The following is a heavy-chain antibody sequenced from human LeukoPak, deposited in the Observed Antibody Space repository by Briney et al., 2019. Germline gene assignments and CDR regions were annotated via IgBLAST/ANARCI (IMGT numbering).Heavy chain of an antibody. CDR1: GFTFSTYF. CDR2: IASDGSHT. V-gene: IGHV3-30-3*01. CDR3: ARERQDTILHSGAFDI. D-gene: IGHD2-21*01. Sequence: GRSLRLSCAASGFTFSTYFMHWARQAPGKGLEWVADIASDGSHTFYVESVKGRFTISRDNTKNTLYLQMNSLRAEDTAVYFCARERQDTILHSGAFDIWGQGTMVTVSS. J-gene: IGHJ3*02.